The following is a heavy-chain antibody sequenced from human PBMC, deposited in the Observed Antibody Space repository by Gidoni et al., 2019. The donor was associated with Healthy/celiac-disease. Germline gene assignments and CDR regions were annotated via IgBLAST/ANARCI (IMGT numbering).Heavy chain of an antibody. V-gene: IGHV3-13*01. J-gene: IGHJ6*02. CDR1: GFTFSSYD. CDR2: IGTAGDT. D-gene: IGHD5-18*01. Sequence: EVQLVESGGGLVQPGGSLRLSCAASGFTFSSYDMHWVRQATGKGLEWVSAIGTAGDTYYPGSVKGRFTISRENAKNSLYLQMNSLRAGDTAVYYCARERYSYGYGYYYGMDVWGQGTTVTVSS. CDR3: ARERYSYGYGYYYGMDV.